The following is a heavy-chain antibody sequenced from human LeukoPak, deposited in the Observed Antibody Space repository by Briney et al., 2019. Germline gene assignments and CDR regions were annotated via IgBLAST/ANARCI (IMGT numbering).Heavy chain of an antibody. D-gene: IGHD3-9*01. J-gene: IGHJ4*02. Sequence: PSETLSLTCTVSGYSISSGYYWGWIRQPPGKGLEWIGSIYHSGSTYYNPSLKSRVTISVDTSKNQFSLKLSSVTAADTAVYYCARALILTGYSYYFDHWGQGTLVTVSS. CDR1: GYSISSGYY. CDR2: IYHSGST. V-gene: IGHV4-38-2*02. CDR3: ARALILTGYSYYFDH.